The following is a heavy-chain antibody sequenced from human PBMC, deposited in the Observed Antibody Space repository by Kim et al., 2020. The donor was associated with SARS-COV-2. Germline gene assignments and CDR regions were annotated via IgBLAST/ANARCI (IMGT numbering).Heavy chain of an antibody. D-gene: IGHD3-22*01. V-gene: IGHV3-11*01. J-gene: IGHJ5*02. CDR1: GFTFSDYY. CDR3: ARHLVVIDADWFDP. Sequence: GGSLRLSCAASGFTFSDYYMSWIRQAPGKGLEWVSYISSSGSTIYYADSVKGRFTISRDNAKNSLYLQMNSLRAEDTAVYYCARHLVVIDADWFDPWGQGTLVTVSS. CDR2: ISSSGSTI.